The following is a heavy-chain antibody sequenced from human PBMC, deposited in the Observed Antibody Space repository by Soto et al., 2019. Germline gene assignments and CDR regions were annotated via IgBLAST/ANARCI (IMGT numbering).Heavy chain of an antibody. Sequence: SETLSLTCIVYGGSSRSYDWSWIRQPPRKGLEWIGDIYYSGSTNYNPSRKSRVTMSVDMSKNQVSLKLSSVTAADTAVYYCTRVGGYYGDYPNFDYWGQGALVTVSS. CDR2: IYYSGST. J-gene: IGHJ4*02. CDR1: GGSSRSYD. CDR3: TRVGGYYGDYPNFDY. V-gene: IGHV4-59*01. D-gene: IGHD4-17*01.